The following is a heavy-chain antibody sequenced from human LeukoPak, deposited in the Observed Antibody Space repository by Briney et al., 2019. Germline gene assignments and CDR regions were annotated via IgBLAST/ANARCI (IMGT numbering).Heavy chain of an antibody. J-gene: IGHJ6*03. D-gene: IGHD1-7*01. CDR3: TRDRRRVITGTRDVYYYYMDV. CDR2: IRSKAYGGTT. V-gene: IGHV3-49*04. Sequence: PGGSLRLSCAASGFTFSNYEMNWVSQAAGEGLEWVGFIRSKAYGGTTEYAASVKGRFTISRDDSKSIAYLQMNSLKTDDTAVYYCTRDRRRVITGTRDVYYYYMDVWGKGTTVTVSS. CDR1: GFTFSNYE.